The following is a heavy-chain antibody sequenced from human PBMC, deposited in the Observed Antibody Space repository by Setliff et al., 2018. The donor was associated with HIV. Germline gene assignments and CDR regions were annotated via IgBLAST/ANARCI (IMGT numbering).Heavy chain of an antibody. CDR1: GFTFSDYW. V-gene: IGHV3-74*01. D-gene: IGHD6-19*01. Sequence: HPGGSLRLSCAASGFTFSDYWMHWVRQAPGKGLVWVSRVKNDGTSTDYADSVRGRFTISRDNAKNSLYLQLNSLRAEDTAVYYCARDALAATGSADHWGQGTLVTVSS. CDR2: VKNDGTST. CDR3: ARDALAATGSADH. J-gene: IGHJ4*02.